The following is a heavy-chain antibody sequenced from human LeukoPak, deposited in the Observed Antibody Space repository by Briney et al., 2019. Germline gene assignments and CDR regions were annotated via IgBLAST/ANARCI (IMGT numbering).Heavy chain of an antibody. CDR2: VSDNGGNT. CDR1: VFTLRIYA. Sequence: PGGSLRLSCAACVFTLRIYAVSWVRQAPQEGGEWGSVVSDNGGNTYYADSVKGRFTISRDNSKNTLYLQMNSLRAEDTAVYYCAKSLSGLRPYYYDVDVWGPGTTVTVSS. CDR3: AKSLSGLRPYYYDVDV. J-gene: IGHJ6*02. D-gene: IGHD2/OR15-2a*01. V-gene: IGHV3-23*01.